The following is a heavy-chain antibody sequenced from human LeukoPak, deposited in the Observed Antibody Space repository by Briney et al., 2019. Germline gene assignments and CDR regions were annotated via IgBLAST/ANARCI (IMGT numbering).Heavy chain of an antibody. CDR1: GASISTIISY. CDR3: ARLGFYWFDP. J-gene: IGHJ5*02. V-gene: IGHV4-39*07. CDR2: IYYSGTT. Sequence: PSETLSLTCTVSGASISTIISYWGWIRQTPGKGLEWIGSIYYSGTTYYNPSLESRVTISIDTSKNQFSVKLSSVTAADTAVYYCARLGFYWFDPWGQGTLVTVSS. D-gene: IGHD3-3*01.